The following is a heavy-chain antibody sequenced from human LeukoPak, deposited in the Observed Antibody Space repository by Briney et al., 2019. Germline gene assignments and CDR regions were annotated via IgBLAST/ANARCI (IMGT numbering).Heavy chain of an antibody. Sequence: GGSLRLSCAASGFTLSSSWMSWVRQAPGKGLEWAANVNRDESEKNYVDSVKGRFTISRDNAKNSLYLQMDSLRAEDTAVYFCARDGSGSYYHHWGQGTQVTVSS. CDR3: ARDGSGSYYHH. J-gene: IGHJ1*01. CDR2: VNRDESEK. D-gene: IGHD1-26*01. V-gene: IGHV3-7*01. CDR1: GFTLSSSW.